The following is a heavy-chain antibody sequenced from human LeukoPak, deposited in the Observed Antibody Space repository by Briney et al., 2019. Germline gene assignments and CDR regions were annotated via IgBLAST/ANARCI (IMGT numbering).Heavy chain of an antibody. Sequence: PSETLSLTCTVSGGSISSYYWSWIRQPAGKGLEWIGRIHTSGSTNYNPSLKSRVTMSVDTSKNQFSLKLSSVTAADTAVYYCARAYYYGSGSINWFDPWGQGTLVTVSS. D-gene: IGHD3-10*01. V-gene: IGHV4-4*07. J-gene: IGHJ5*02. CDR1: GGSISSYY. CDR3: ARAYYYGSGSINWFDP. CDR2: IHTSGST.